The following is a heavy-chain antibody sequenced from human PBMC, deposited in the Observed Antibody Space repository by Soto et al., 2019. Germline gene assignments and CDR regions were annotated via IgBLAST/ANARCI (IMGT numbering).Heavy chain of an antibody. D-gene: IGHD6-13*01. CDR1: GFTFSSYA. V-gene: IGHV3-30-3*01. CDR2: ISYDGSNK. CDR3: ARGGTAAAGSGDAFDI. Sequence: SLRLSCAASGFTFSSYAMHWVRQAPGKGLEWVAVISYDGSNKYYADSVKGRFTISRDNSKNTLYLQMNSLRAEDTAVYYCARGGTAAAGSGDAFDIWGQGTMVTVSS. J-gene: IGHJ3*02.